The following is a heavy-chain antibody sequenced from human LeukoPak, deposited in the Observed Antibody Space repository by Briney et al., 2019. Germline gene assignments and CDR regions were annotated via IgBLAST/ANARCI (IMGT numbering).Heavy chain of an antibody. J-gene: IGHJ5*02. V-gene: IGHV1-18*01. CDR1: GYTFTSYG. Sequence: ASVKVSCKASGYTFTSYGISWVRQAPGQGLEWMGWISAYNGNTNYAQKLQGRVTMTTDTSTSTAYMELRSLRSDDTAVYYCARDPYYYDSSGYYFPTNWFDPWGQGTLVTVSS. CDR3: ARDPYYYDSSGYYFPTNWFDP. D-gene: IGHD3-22*01. CDR2: ISAYNGNT.